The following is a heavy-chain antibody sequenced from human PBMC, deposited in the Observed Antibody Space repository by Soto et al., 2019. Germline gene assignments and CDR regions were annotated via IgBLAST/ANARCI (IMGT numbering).Heavy chain of an antibody. CDR1: GGSIISSNYY. Sequence: SETLSLTCTVSGGSIISSNYYWGWIRQPPGKGLEWIGSFYYSGSTYYNPSLKSRVTISVDTSKNQFSLKLRSVTAADTAVYYCVRHARTFVEWFRSWFDPWGQGTLVTVSS. CDR3: VRHARTFVEWFRSWFDP. D-gene: IGHD3-3*01. CDR2: FYYSGST. J-gene: IGHJ5*02. V-gene: IGHV4-39*01.